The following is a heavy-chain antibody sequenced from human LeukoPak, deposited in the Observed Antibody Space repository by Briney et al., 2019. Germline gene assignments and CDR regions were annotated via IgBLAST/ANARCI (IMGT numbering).Heavy chain of an antibody. CDR3: AKSPTVDAAFDI. CDR2: IGYTGDST. J-gene: IGHJ3*02. D-gene: IGHD4-23*01. V-gene: IGHV3-23*01. Sequence: GGSLRLSCAASGFTFSSYAMNWVRQAPGKGLEWVAVIGYTGDSTFYAESVKGCFTVSRDSSKNTLFLHMNSLRAEDTALYYCAKSPTVDAAFDIWGQGTMVTVSS. CDR1: GFTFSSYA.